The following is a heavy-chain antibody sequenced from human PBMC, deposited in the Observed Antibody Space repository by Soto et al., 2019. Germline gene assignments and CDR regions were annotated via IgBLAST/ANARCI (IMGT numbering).Heavy chain of an antibody. V-gene: IGHV4-31*03. CDR3: ARVGCSSTSCPYGPFDY. CDR2: IYYSGST. Sequence: SETLSLTCTVSGGSISSGGYYWSWIRQHPGKGLEWIGYIYYSGSTYYNPSLKSRVTISVDTSKNQFSLKLSSVTAADTAVYYCARVGCSSTSCPYGPFDYWGQGTLVTSPQ. J-gene: IGHJ4*02. D-gene: IGHD2-2*01. CDR1: GGSISSGGYY.